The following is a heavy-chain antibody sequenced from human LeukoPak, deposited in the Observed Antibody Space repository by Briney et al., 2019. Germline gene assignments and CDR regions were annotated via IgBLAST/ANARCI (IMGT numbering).Heavy chain of an antibody. J-gene: IGHJ6*03. CDR3: AAAVGIAARPGDYYYYYMDV. CDR2: IVVGSGNT. D-gene: IGHD6-6*01. Sequence: GTSVKVSCKASGFTFTSSAMQWVRQARGQRLEWIVWIVVGSGNTNYAQKFQERVTITRDMSTSTAYMELSSLRSEDTAVYYCAAAVGIAARPGDYYYYYMDVWGKGTTVTVSS. CDR1: GFTFTSSA. V-gene: IGHV1-58*02.